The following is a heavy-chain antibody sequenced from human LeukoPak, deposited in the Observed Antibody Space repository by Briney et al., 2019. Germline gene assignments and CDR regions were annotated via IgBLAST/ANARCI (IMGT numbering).Heavy chain of an antibody. CDR2: ISWNSGSI. J-gene: IGHJ6*02. CDR1: GFTFDDYA. D-gene: IGHD3-3*01. CDR3: AKENQIYDSWSGYRMEYGMDV. Sequence: GRSLRLSCAASGFTFDDYAMHWVRQAPGKGLEWVSGISWNSGSIGYADSVKGRFTISRDNAKNSLYLQMNSLRAEDTALYYCAKENQIYDSWSGYRMEYGMDVWGQGTTVTVSS. V-gene: IGHV3-9*01.